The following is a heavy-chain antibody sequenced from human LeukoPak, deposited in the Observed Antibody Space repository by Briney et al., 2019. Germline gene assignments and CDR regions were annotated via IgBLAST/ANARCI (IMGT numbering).Heavy chain of an antibody. J-gene: IGHJ5*02. CDR1: GYTFTSYY. CDR3: ARDYYYGSGSYSAGFDP. Sequence: ASVKVSCKASGYTFTSYYMHWVRQAPGQGLEWMGVINPSGGSTSYARKFQGRVTMTRDTSTSTVYMELSSLRSEDTAVYYCARDYYYGSGSYSAGFDPWGQGTLVTVSS. D-gene: IGHD3-10*01. V-gene: IGHV1-46*01. CDR2: INPSGGST.